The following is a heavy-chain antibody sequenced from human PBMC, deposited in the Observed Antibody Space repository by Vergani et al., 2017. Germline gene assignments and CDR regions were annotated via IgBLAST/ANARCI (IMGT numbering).Heavy chain of an antibody. CDR1: GGSISSSSYY. V-gene: IGHV4-39*07. J-gene: IGHJ6*03. Sequence: LQQQESGPGLVKPSETLSITCTVSGGSISSSSYYWGWIRQPPGKGLEWIGSIYYSGSTYYNPSLKSRVTISVDTSKNQSSLKLSSVTAADTAVYYCARGDTAMVWGIPRVFYYMDVWGKGTTVTVSS. CDR3: ARGDTAMVWGIPRVFYYMDV. CDR2: IYYSGST. D-gene: IGHD5-18*01.